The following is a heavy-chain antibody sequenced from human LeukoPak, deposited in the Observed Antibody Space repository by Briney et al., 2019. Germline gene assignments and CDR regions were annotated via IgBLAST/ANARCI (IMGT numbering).Heavy chain of an antibody. CDR2: INHSGRT. CDR3: ARGYDDSGAFDY. D-gene: IGHD3-3*01. J-gene: IGHJ4*02. Sequence: SETLSLTCAVYGGSFSDYYWSWIRQPPGKGLEWIGEINHSGRTTYNPSLKSRVTISVDTSKNQFSLKLSSVTAADTAVYYCARGYDDSGAFDYWGQGTLVTVSS. CDR1: GGSFSDYY. V-gene: IGHV4-34*01.